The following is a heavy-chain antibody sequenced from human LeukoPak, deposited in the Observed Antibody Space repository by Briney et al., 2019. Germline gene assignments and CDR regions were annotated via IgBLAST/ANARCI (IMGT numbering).Heavy chain of an antibody. CDR2: IKEDGSDK. J-gene: IGHJ4*02. CDR3: ARDQWRLFDY. V-gene: IGHV3-7*04. D-gene: IGHD2-21*02. Sequence: PGGSLRLSCAASGFTFSNYWMTWVRQAPGKGLEWVANIKEDGSDKYYVDSVKDRFTISRDNAKNSLYLQMNSLRVEDAAVYFCARDQWRLFDYWGQGTLVAVSS. CDR1: GFTFSNYW.